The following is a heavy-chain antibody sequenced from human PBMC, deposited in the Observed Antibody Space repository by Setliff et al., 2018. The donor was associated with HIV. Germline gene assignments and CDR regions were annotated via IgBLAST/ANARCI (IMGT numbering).Heavy chain of an antibody. CDR3: ARSTEGYFDL. CDR2: MTSNLVTI. J-gene: IGHJ2*01. Sequence: GGSLRLSCSAFGFPFNIYSMNWVRQAPGKGLEWISYMTSNLVTIQYGDSVKGRFTISRDNAKNLLYLQLNTLRVDDTAVYYCARSTEGYFDLWGRGTLVTVSS. V-gene: IGHV3-48*01. CDR1: GFPFNIYS. D-gene: IGHD2-2*01.